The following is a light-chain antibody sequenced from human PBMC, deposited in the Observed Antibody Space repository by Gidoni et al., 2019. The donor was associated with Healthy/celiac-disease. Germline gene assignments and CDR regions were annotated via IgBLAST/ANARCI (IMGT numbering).Light chain of an antibody. CDR2: DVS. Sequence: QSALTQPASVSGSPGQSITLSCTGTSSDVGGYNYVSWYQQHPGKAPKLMIYDVSNRPSGVSNRFSGSKSGNTASLTISGLQAEDEADYYCSSYTSSSNPYVFGTGTKVTVL. CDR3: SSYTSSSNPYV. V-gene: IGLV2-14*01. J-gene: IGLJ1*01. CDR1: SSDVGGYNY.